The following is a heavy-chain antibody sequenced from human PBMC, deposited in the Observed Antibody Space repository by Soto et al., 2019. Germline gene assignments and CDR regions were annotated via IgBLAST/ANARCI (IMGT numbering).Heavy chain of an antibody. J-gene: IGHJ4*02. CDR3: ARGGGTI. CDR2: IXXSXXT. D-gene: IGHD3-3*01. V-gene: IGHV4-34*01. Sequence: PPETLSLTCAVYGGSFIGYFWSLIRQPPGXGLXXIXXIXXSXXTNYNPSLKSRVTISVDTSKNQFSLKVRSVTAADTAVYYCARGGGTIWGQGSLVTASS. CDR1: GGSFIGYF.